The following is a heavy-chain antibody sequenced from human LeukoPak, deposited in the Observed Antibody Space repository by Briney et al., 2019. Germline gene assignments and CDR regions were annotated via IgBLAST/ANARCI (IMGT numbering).Heavy chain of an antibody. CDR3: ARGIGKGY. CDR1: GGTFSSYA. CDR2: IIPIFGTA. Sequence: ASVKVSCKASGGTFSSYAISWVRQAPGQGLEWMGGIIPIFGTANYAQKLQGRVTMTTDTSTSTAYMELRSLRSDDTAVYYCARGIGKGYWGQGTLVTVSS. J-gene: IGHJ4*02. V-gene: IGHV1-69*05. D-gene: IGHD1-26*01.